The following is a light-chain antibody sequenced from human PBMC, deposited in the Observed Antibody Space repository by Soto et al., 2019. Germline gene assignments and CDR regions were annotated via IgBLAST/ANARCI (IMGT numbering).Light chain of an antibody. CDR2: YDS. J-gene: IGLJ2*01. CDR3: QVWESSSDQGV. CDR1: NIGKIS. Sequence: SYELTQPPSVSVAPGKTARITCGGNNIGKISVHWYQQKPGQAPVLVIYYDSDRPSGIPERFSGSNSGNTATLTISRVEAGDEAEYYCQVWESSSDQGVFGGGTKLTVL. V-gene: IGLV3-21*01.